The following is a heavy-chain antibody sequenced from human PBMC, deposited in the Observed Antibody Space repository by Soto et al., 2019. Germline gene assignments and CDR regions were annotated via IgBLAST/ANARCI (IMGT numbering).Heavy chain of an antibody. CDR3: ESGGYPSIGY. V-gene: IGHV4-59*01. J-gene: IGHJ4*02. CDR2: FYYSGST. CDR1: GGSISSYY. Sequence: QVQLQESGPGLVKPSETLSLTCTVSGGSISSYYWSWIRQPPGQGLEWIGYFYYSGSTNYNPSLKRRVPISVDASKNQFSLKLRSVAAADAAVYYCESGGYPSIGYWCQGTLVSVSS. D-gene: IGHD1-26*01.